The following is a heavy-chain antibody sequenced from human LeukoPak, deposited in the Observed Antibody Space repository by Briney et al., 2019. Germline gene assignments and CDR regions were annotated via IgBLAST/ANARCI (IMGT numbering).Heavy chain of an antibody. CDR1: GGSISSYY. CDR2: IYYSGST. Sequence: SETLSLTCTVSGGSISSYYWSWIRQPPGKGLEWIGYIYYSGSTNYNPSLKSRVTVSVDTSKNQFSLQLNSVTPEDTAVYYCARDGGRIAAAPPLDYWGQGTLVTVSS. D-gene: IGHD6-13*01. V-gene: IGHV4-59*12. CDR3: ARDGGRIAAAPPLDY. J-gene: IGHJ4*02.